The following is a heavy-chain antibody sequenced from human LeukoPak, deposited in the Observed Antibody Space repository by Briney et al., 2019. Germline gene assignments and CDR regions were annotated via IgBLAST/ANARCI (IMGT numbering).Heavy chain of an antibody. V-gene: IGHV3-66*03. CDR1: GFTVSISY. CDR2: FYSTGST. Sequence: GGSLRLSCAASGFTVSISYMSWVRQAPGKGLEWVSDFYSTGSTYYAESVKGRFTISKDISKNTLYLQMNSLRAEDTAVYYCARETVSGWLNYWGQGTLVTVSS. J-gene: IGHJ4*02. D-gene: IGHD6-19*01. CDR3: ARETVSGWLNY.